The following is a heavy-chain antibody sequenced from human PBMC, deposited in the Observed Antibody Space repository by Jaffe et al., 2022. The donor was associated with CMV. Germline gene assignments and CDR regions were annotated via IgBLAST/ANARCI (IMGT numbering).Heavy chain of an antibody. D-gene: IGHD2-15*01. CDR3: ARVGYCSGGSCPPGYYYYMDV. CDR2: IDPSDSYT. CDR1: GYSFTSYW. J-gene: IGHJ6*03. Sequence: EVQLVQSGAEVKKPGESLRISCKGSGYSFTSYWISWVRQMPGKGLEWMGRIDPSDSYTNYSPSFQGHVTISADKSISTAYLQWSSLKASDTAMYYCARVGYCSGGSCPPGYYYYMDVWGKGTTVTVSS. V-gene: IGHV5-10-1*03.